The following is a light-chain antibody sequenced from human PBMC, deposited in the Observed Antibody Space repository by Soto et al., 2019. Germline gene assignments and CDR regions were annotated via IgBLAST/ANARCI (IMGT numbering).Light chain of an antibody. CDR1: QSVSNSY. CDR3: QQYVDSPRT. Sequence: EIVLTQSPGTLSLSPGERATLSCRASQSVSNSYLAWYQQKPGQAPRLLLYGASSRVTGIPDRFSGSGSGTDFTLNISRLEPEDFEVYYCQQYVDSPRTFGQGTKVDIK. J-gene: IGKJ1*01. CDR2: GAS. V-gene: IGKV3-20*01.